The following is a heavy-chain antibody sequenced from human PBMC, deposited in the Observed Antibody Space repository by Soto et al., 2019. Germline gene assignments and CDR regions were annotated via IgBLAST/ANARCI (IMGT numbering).Heavy chain of an antibody. D-gene: IGHD2-15*01. CDR2: IYYSGST. CDR3: ARDQGDCSGGSCYSGWFDP. V-gene: IGHV4-59*01. CDR1: GGSISSYY. J-gene: IGHJ5*02. Sequence: SETLSLTCTVSGGSISSYYWSWIRQPPGKGLEWIGYIYYSGSTNYNPSLKSRVTISVDTSKNQFSLKLSSVTAADTAVYYCARDQGDCSGGSCYSGWFDPWGQGTLVTVSS.